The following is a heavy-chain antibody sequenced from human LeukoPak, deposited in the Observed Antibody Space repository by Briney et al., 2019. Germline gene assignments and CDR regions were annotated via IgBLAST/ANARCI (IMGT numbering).Heavy chain of an antibody. CDR1: GFTFSSYA. Sequence: GGSLRLSCAASGFTFSSYAMHWVRQAPGKGLEWVAVISYDGSNKYYADSVKGRFTISRDNSKNTLYLQMNSLRAKDTAVYYCARGDYGDYRGGHFDLWGRGTLVTVSS. D-gene: IGHD4-17*01. CDR3: ARGDYGDYRGGHFDL. J-gene: IGHJ2*01. CDR2: ISYDGSNK. V-gene: IGHV3-30-3*01.